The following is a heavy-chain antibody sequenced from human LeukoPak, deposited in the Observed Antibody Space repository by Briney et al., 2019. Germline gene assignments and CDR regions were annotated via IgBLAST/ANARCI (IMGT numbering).Heavy chain of an antibody. V-gene: IGHV1-8*03. CDR3: ARGDYYGSGSYYRSYYYYYMDV. CDR1: GYTFTSYD. Sequence: ASVKVSCKASGYTFTSYDINWVRQATGQGLEWMGWMNPNSGNTGYAQKFQGRVTITRNTSISTAYMELSSLRSEDTAVYYCARGDYYGSGSYYRSYYYYYMDVWGKGTTVTVSS. J-gene: IGHJ6*03. D-gene: IGHD3-10*01. CDR2: MNPNSGNT.